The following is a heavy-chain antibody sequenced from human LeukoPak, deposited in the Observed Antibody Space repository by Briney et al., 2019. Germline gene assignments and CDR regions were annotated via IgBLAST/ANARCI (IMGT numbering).Heavy chain of an antibody. J-gene: IGHJ3*02. Sequence: PGGSLRLSCAASGFTFSDYFMSWIRQAPGKGLEWVSYISSSGSFRNYADSVKGRFAISRDNAKNSLSLQMNSLRAEDTAVYYCARPRRGHDNDAFDIWGQGTMVTVSS. CDR1: GFTFSDYF. V-gene: IGHV3-11*06. D-gene: IGHD3-22*01. CDR3: ARPRRGHDNDAFDI. CDR2: ISSSGSFR.